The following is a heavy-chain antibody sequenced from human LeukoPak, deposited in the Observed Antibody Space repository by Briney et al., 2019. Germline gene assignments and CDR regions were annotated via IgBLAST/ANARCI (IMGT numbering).Heavy chain of an antibody. CDR2: GSGSGGST. CDR3: AQMGSGSYYSLGYYYYGMDV. CDR1: GFTFSSYA. Sequence: PGGSLRLSCAASGFTFSSYAMSWVRQAPGKGLEWVSAGSGSGGSTYYADSVKGRFTISRDNSKNTLYLQMNSLRAEDTAVYYCAQMGSGSYYSLGYYYYGMDVWGQGTTVTVSS. V-gene: IGHV3-23*01. J-gene: IGHJ6*02. D-gene: IGHD3-10*01.